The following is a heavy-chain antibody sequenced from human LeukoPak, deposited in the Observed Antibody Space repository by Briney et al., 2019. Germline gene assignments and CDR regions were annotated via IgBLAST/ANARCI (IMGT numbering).Heavy chain of an antibody. CDR3: ARDLYRIVVVPHYFDY. V-gene: IGHV3-7*01. D-gene: IGHD3-22*01. CDR1: GFTFSNYW. CDR2: IKEDGSEK. J-gene: IGHJ4*02. Sequence: GGSLRLSCAASGFTFSNYWMSWVRQAPGKGLEWVANIKEDGSEKYYVDSVKGRFTISRDNAKKSLYLQMNSLRAEDAAVYYCARDLYRIVVVPHYFDYWGQGTLVTVSS.